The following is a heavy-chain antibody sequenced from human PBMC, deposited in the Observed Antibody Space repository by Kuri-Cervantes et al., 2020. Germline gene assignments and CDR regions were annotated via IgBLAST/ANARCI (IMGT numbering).Heavy chain of an antibody. Sequence: LSLTCAASGFTFSSYGMHWVRQAPGKGLEWVAVISYDGSNKYYADSVKGRFTISRDNSKNTLYLQMNSLRDEDTAVYYCARDGSIPSSWGQGTLVTVSS. V-gene: IGHV3-30*03. CDR2: ISYDGSNK. CDR3: ARDGSIPSS. J-gene: IGHJ4*02. CDR1: GFTFSSYG. D-gene: IGHD6-6*01.